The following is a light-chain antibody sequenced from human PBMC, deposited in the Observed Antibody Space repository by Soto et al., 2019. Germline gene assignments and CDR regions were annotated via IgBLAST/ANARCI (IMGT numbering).Light chain of an antibody. CDR3: VARDATLNGPGYV. Sequence: QSVLTQPPSASATSGQRVSISCSGRSSNIGSKTGKWCQQLPGTAPKLLISSNNPRPSALPARFSTSQSGTSASLANSGLQSEDEADYYCVARDATLNGPGYVSSTRPNVNV. V-gene: IGLV1-44*01. CDR2: SNN. CDR1: SSNIGSKT. J-gene: IGLJ1*01.